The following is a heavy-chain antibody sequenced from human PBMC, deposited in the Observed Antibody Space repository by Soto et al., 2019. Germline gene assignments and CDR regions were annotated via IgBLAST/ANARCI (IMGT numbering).Heavy chain of an antibody. CDR2: ISGSGGST. CDR1: GFTFSSYA. V-gene: IGHV3-23*01. D-gene: IGHD3-10*01. J-gene: IGHJ4*02. CDR3: AKFRGVSRWLGIDY. Sequence: EVQLLESGGGLVQPGGSLRLSCAASGFTFSSYAMSWVRQAPGKGLEWVSAISGSGGSTYYADSVKGRFTISRDNSKNTLYLRMNSLRAEDTAVYYCAKFRGVSRWLGIDYWGQGTLVTVSS.